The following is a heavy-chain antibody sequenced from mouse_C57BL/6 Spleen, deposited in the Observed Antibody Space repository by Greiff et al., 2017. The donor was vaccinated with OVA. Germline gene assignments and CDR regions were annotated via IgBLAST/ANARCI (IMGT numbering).Heavy chain of an antibody. CDR1: GFTFSSYA. CDR3: ARDSPLTTGEARNAMDD. J-gene: IGHJ4*01. Sequence: EVQLVESGGGLVKPGGSLKLSCAASGFTFSSYAMSWVRQTPEKRLEWVATFSDGGSYTYYPDNVKGRFTISRDNAKNNLYLQMSHLKSEDTAMYYCARDSPLTTGEARNAMDDWGQRASVTASS. CDR2: FSDGGSYT. V-gene: IGHV5-4*01. D-gene: IGHD1-1*01.